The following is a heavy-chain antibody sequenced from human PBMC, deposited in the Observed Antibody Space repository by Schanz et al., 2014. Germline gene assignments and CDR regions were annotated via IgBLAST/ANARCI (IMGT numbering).Heavy chain of an antibody. CDR1: GYDFHIYA. V-gene: IGHV1-69*09. CDR3: ATLDYADSVS. Sequence: QVQLIQSGAEVKKPGASVTVSCKASGYDFHIYAYSWVRQAPGQGLEWMGKIIPVLNIATYAQRFQGRVSITADTSTNTASMELSSLRSDDTAVYYCATLDYADSVSWGQGTLVTVSS. J-gene: IGHJ5*02. CDR2: IIPVLNIA. D-gene: IGHD4-17*01.